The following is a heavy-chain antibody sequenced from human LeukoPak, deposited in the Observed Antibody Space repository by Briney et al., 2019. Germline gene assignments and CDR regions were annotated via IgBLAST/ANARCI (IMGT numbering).Heavy chain of an antibody. Sequence: PSETLSLTCSVSGGSISYYYWSWIRQPPGKVLEWIGYSHDSGESNYNPSLQSRVIISRDTSKNQFSLNLMSVTAADTAVYYCAASSHSGSYRAYWGQGTPVTVSS. CDR1: GGSISYYY. J-gene: IGHJ4*02. CDR3: AASSHSGSYRAY. V-gene: IGHV4-59*08. D-gene: IGHD3-10*01. CDR2: SHDSGES.